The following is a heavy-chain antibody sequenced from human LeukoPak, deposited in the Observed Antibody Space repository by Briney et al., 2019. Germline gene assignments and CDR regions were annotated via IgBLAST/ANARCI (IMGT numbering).Heavy chain of an antibody. V-gene: IGHV3-23*01. CDR2: MSSSDDGR. J-gene: IGHJ4*02. CDR1: GFTFSNAW. CDR3: AKAPVTSCRGAFCYPFDY. D-gene: IGHD2-15*01. Sequence: GGSLRLSCAASGFTFSNAWMSWVRQAPGKGLEWVSAMSSSDDGRYYAASVRGRFTISRDTSRSTLYLQMNSLRAEDAAVYYCAKAPVTSCRGAFCYPFDYWGQGTLVTVSS.